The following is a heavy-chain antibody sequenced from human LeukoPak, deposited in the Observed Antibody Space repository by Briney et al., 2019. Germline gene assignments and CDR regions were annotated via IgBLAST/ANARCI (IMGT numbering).Heavy chain of an antibody. V-gene: IGHV4-34*12. CDR2: IIHSGST. CDR1: GGSFSSYS. J-gene: IGHJ3*02. Sequence: SETLSLTCAVYGGSFSSYSWSWIRQPPGKGLEWIGEIIHSGSTNYNPSLKSRVTISMDTSKNQFSLKLSSVTAVDTAVYYCARRLAFDIWGQGTMVTVSS. CDR3: ARRLAFDI.